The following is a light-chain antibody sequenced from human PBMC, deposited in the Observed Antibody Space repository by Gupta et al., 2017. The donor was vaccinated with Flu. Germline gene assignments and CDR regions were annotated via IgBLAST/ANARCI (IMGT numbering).Light chain of an antibody. CDR1: QSLLHTNGYNY. Sequence: EIVMTQSPLSLAVTPGEPASISCRSSQSLLHTNGYNYVDWYLQKPGQSPQLLICLGSYRASGVPDRFSGSGSGSDFTLKISRVEAEDVGIYYCMQAHQNQWSFGQGTRVES. J-gene: IGKJ1*01. V-gene: IGKV2-28*01. CDR2: LGS. CDR3: MQAHQNQWS.